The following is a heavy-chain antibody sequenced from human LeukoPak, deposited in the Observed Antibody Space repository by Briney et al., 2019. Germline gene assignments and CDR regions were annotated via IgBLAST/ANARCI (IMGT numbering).Heavy chain of an antibody. D-gene: IGHD2-2*01. V-gene: IGHV4-30-4*01. J-gene: IGHJ5*02. CDR2: IYYSGST. CDR1: GGSISSGDYY. CDR3: ARAPAGYCSSTSCYVWFDP. Sequence: SQTLSLTCTVSGGSISSGDYYWIWIRQPPGKGLEWIGYIYYSGSTYHNPSLKGRVTISVATSKNQFSLKLSSVTAADTAVYYCARAPAGYCSSTSCYVWFDPWGQGTLVTVSS.